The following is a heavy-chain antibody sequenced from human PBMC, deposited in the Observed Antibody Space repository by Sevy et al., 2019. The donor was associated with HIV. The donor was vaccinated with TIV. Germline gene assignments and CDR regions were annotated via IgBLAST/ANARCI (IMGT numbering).Heavy chain of an antibody. J-gene: IGHJ4*02. V-gene: IGHV3-21*01. D-gene: IGHD3-3*01. CDR3: ARGVRDFWSGYPDY. Sequence: GGSLRLSCAASGFTFSSYSMNWVRQAPGKGLEWVSSISSSSIYIYYADSVKGRFTISRDNAKNSLYLQMNSLRAEDTAVYYCARGVRDFWSGYPDYWGQGTLVTVSS. CDR1: GFTFSSYS. CDR2: ISSSSIYI.